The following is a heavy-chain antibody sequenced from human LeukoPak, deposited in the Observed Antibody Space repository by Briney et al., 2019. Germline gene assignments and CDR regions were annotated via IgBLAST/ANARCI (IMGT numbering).Heavy chain of an antibody. J-gene: IGHJ5*02. D-gene: IGHD6-13*01. Sequence: PSETLSLTCTVAGASISNYYWSWNRQSPGEGLEWIGYIYYSGSTNYNPSLESRVAMSVDTSKNQFSLRLSSVTAADTAVYYCARRYSSSWYVGFFDPWGQGTLVSVSS. CDR3: ARRYSSSWYVGFFDP. CDR2: IYYSGST. V-gene: IGHV4-59*08. CDR1: GASISNYY.